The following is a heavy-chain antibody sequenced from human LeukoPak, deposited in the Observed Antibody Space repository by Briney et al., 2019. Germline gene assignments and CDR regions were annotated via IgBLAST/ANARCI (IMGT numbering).Heavy chain of an antibody. V-gene: IGHV3-23*01. CDR2: ISGSGGST. CDR3: TTEDVVPAAQFDY. J-gene: IGHJ4*02. Sequence: GGSLRLSCAASGFTFSSYAMSWVRQAPGKGLEWVSAISGSGGSTYYADSVKGRFTISRDNSKNTLYLQMNSLKTEDTAVYYCTTEDVVPAAQFDYWGQGTLVTVSS. D-gene: IGHD2-2*01. CDR1: GFTFSSYA.